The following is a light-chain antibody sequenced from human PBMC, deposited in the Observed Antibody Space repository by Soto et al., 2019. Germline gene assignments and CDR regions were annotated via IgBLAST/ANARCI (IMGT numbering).Light chain of an antibody. CDR1: KIGSKS. CDR2: DDT. Sequence: SYELTQPPSVSVAPGQTARVACGGVKIGSKSVHWYQQKSGQAPVLVLYDDTDRPSGIPERFSGSKSGNTATLTISRVGAGDEADYYCQVWDSNSDHYVFGTGTKLTVL. CDR3: QVWDSNSDHYV. V-gene: IGLV3-21*02. J-gene: IGLJ1*01.